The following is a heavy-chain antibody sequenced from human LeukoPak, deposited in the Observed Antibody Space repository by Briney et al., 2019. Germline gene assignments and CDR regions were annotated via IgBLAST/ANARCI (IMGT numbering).Heavy chain of an antibody. V-gene: IGHV1-2*02. CDR1: GYTFTGYY. CDR3: ARGITMVRGAYNGNY. CDR2: INPNSGGT. J-gene: IGHJ4*02. Sequence: GASVKVSCKASGYTFTGYYMHWVRQAPGQGLEWMGWINPNSGGTNYAQKFQGRVTMTRDTSISTAYMELSRLRSDDTAVYYCARGITMVRGAYNGNYWGQGTLVTVSS. D-gene: IGHD3-10*01.